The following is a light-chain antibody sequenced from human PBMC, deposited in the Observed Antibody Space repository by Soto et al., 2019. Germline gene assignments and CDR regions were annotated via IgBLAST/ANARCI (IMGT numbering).Light chain of an antibody. CDR3: QQCRNWPLT. J-gene: IGKJ4*01. V-gene: IGKV3-15*01. CDR2: DAS. CDR1: QNVYNN. Sequence: EIVMTQSPATLSVSPGEGATLSCKASQNVYNNLAWYQQRPGQPPRLLIYDASTRATGISARVSGSGYGTEFNRTISSLQSEDFAVYFCQQCRNWPLTFGGGTKVEIK.